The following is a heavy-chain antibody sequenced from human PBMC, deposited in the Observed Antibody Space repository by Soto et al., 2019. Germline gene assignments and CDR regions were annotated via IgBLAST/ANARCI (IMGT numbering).Heavy chain of an antibody. V-gene: IGHV3-23*01. CDR2: ISGSGGST. Sequence: EVQLLESGGGLVQPGGSLRLSCAASGFTFSSYAMSWVRQAPGKGLEWVSAISGSGGSTYYADSVKGRFTISRDNSKNTLYLQMHSLRAEDTAVYYCAKPPSSYYYYYGMDVWGQGTTVTVSS. J-gene: IGHJ6*02. CDR1: GFTFSSYA. CDR3: AKPPSSYYYYYGMDV.